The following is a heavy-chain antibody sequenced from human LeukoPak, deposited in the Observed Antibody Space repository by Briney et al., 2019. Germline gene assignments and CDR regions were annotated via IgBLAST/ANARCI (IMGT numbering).Heavy chain of an antibody. CDR2: IYYSGST. D-gene: IGHD5-12*01. V-gene: IGHV4-39*07. J-gene: IGHJ4*02. Sequence: SETLSLTCTVSGGSISSSSYYWGWIRQPPGKGLEWIGSIYYSGSTYYNPSLKSRVTISVDTSKNQFSLKLSSVTAADTAVYYCARAPEYGGYDFDYWGQGTLVTVSS. CDR3: ARAPEYGGYDFDY. CDR1: GGSISSSSYY.